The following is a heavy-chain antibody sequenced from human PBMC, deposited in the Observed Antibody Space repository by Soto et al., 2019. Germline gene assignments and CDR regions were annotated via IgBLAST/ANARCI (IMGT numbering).Heavy chain of an antibody. V-gene: IGHV1-18*04. Sequence: AAVQVSCKASGYTFTTYGFSWGRQAPGQGLECVGWISAYNGNTHYSQKFQGRVTMTTDTSTSTAYMELRSLTSGDTAVYYCASEPIDYNYGSGYYPLCYRGQRTLVTVSA. J-gene: IGHJ4*02. CDR3: ASEPIDYNYGSGYYPLCY. CDR1: GYTFTTYG. D-gene: IGHD3-3*01. CDR2: ISAYNGNT.